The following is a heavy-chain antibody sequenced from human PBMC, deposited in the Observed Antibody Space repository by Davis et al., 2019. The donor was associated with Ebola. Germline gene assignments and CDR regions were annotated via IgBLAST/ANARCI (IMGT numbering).Heavy chain of an antibody. CDR1: GFTFSNYS. Sequence: PGGSLRLSCAASGFTFSNYSMNWVRQAPGKGLGWISYISSSGRNKYYANSVKGRFTISRDNARNSLFLQMNSLRAEDTAVYSCARGSRGNYAGMGYWGQGTLVTVSS. D-gene: IGHD4-11*01. V-gene: IGHV3-48*04. CDR3: ARGSRGNYAGMGY. J-gene: IGHJ4*02. CDR2: ISSSGRNK.